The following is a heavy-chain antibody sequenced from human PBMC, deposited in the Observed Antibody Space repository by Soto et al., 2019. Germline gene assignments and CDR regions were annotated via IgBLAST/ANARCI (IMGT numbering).Heavy chain of an antibody. CDR1: GSTFSSYA. V-gene: IGHV3-23*01. CDR2: VSGSGGST. Sequence: HPGGSLRLSCAASGSTFSSYAMSWVRQAPGKGLEWISAVSGSGGSTYYADSVKGRFTISRDNSKDTLYLQMNNLRAEDTAVYYCAKPPDYNWNDYWGQGTLVTVSS. D-gene: IGHD1-20*01. CDR3: AKPPDYNWNDY. J-gene: IGHJ4*02.